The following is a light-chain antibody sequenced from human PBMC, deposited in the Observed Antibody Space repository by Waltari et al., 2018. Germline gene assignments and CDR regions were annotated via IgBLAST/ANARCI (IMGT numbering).Light chain of an antibody. CDR2: DTS. CDR1: TGAVTSGHY. CDR3: LLSYSGARSRV. J-gene: IGLJ1*01. Sequence: QAVVTQEPSLTVSPGGTVTLTCGSSTGAVTSGHYPYWFQQKPGQAPRTLIYDTSNKHSWTPDRFSGSLLGGKAALTLSGAQPEDEAEYYCLLSYSGARSRVFGTGTKVTVL. V-gene: IGLV7-46*01.